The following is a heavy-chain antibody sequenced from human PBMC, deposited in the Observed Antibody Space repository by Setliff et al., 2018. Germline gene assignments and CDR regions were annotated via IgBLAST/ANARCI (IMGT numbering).Heavy chain of an antibody. CDR2: IFPGDSDV. Sequence: GASLTISCKGSGYSFTTYWIDWVRQMPGKGLEWMGMIFPGDSDVRYSPSFQGQVPISAANSITTAYLQWSSLKASDTAMYYCARHGNYGDYSNDWGQGTLVTVSS. V-gene: IGHV5-51*01. CDR1: GYSFTTYW. D-gene: IGHD4-17*01. J-gene: IGHJ4*02. CDR3: ARHGNYGDYSND.